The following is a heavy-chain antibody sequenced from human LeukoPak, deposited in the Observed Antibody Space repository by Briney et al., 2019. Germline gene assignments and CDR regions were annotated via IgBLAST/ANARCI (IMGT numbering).Heavy chain of an antibody. CDR2: IDQYGGQK. D-gene: IGHD3-10*01. CDR1: GFTFSVYW. V-gene: IGHV3-7*05. CDR3: ATEVWFRADS. J-gene: IGHJ4*02. Sequence: PGGSLRLSCAASGFTFSVYWMTWVRQAPGKGLEWVATIDQYGGQKNYVEPVKVGFTISRDTAKTSLFLQMNSLRADDTAVYYCATEVWFRADSWGQGTLVTVSS.